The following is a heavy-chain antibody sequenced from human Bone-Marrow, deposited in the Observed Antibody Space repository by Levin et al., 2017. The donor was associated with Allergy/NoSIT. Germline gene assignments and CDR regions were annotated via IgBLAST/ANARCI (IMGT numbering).Heavy chain of an antibody. J-gene: IGHJ6*03. V-gene: IGHV4-38-2*02. CDR2: IHETGST. CDR1: GYSISSDYY. CDR3: AREYYMDV. Sequence: PSETLSLTCAVSGYSISSDYYWGWIRQPPGKGLEWLGNIHETGSTKYNPSLKSRVTISVDTSKNQFSLQLNSVTAADTAVYFCAREYYMDVWGKGTTVTVSS.